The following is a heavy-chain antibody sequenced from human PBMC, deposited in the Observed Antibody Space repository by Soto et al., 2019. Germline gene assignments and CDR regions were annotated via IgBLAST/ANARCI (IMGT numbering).Heavy chain of an antibody. J-gene: IGHJ4*02. CDR1: GASISSYNY. CDR3: AAGGGLPRYF. Sequence: PSETLSLTCNVSGASISSYNYWGWFRQPPGKGLEWIGCIIYSGDINYNPSLQSRVTLFVDTSKNQFSLKLSSVTAADTAVYYCAAGGGLPRYFWGQGTLVTVSS. CDR2: IIYSGDI. D-gene: IGHD5-12*01. V-gene: IGHV4-39*07.